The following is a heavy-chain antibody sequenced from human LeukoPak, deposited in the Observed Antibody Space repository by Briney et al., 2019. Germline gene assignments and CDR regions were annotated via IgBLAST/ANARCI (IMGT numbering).Heavy chain of an antibody. CDR1: GGSISSGSYY. Sequence: SETLSLTCTVSGGSISSGSYYWGWIRQPPGKGLEWIGEINHSGSTNYNPSLKSRVTISVDTSKNQFSLKLSSVTAADTAVYYCARGRRIQLWQRFDYWGQGTLVTVSS. CDR3: ARGRRIQLWQRFDY. V-gene: IGHV4-39*07. CDR2: INHSGST. J-gene: IGHJ4*02. D-gene: IGHD5-18*01.